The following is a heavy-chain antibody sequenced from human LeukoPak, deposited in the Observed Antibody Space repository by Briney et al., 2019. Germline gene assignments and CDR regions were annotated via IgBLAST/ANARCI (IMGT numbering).Heavy chain of an antibody. J-gene: IGHJ3*02. CDR2: INHSGST. V-gene: IGHV4-34*01. CDR3: ASGQIVVDSDAFDI. Sequence: SETLSLTCAVYGGSFSGYYWSWIRQPPGRGLEWIGEINHSGSTNYNSSLKIRVTISVDTSKHQFSLKLSSVTAADTAVYYCASGQIVVDSDAFDIWGQGTMVTVSS. D-gene: IGHD3-22*01. CDR1: GGSFSGYY.